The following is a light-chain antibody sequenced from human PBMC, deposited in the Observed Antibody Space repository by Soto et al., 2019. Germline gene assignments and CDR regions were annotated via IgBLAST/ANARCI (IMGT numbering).Light chain of an antibody. J-gene: IGKJ3*01. CDR1: QSVSSNF. CDR3: QQYVSSPFT. CDR2: RAS. Sequence: EIVLTQSPGTLSLSPWERATFSCRASQSVSSNFVAWFQQKPGQVPRLLIYRASNRATGIPDRFSGSGSRTDFTVTINSREPEDFAVYYCQQYVSSPFTFGPGTKVYI. V-gene: IGKV3-20*01.